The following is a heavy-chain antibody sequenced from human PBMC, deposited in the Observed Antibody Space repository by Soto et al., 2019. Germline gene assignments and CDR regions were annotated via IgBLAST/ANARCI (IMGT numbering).Heavy chain of an antibody. CDR1: GGSFSGYY. CDR3: ARLSGNCRGGSGYTEAAPRDE. CDR2: INHSGST. V-gene: IGHV4-34*01. D-gene: IGHD2-15*01. J-gene: IGHJ4*02. Sequence: PSEPLSLTCAVSGGSFSGYYWSWIRQPPGKGLEWIGEINHSGSTNYNPSLKSRVTISVDTSKNQFSLKLSSVTAADTAVYYCARLSGNCRGGSGYTEAAPRDEWGKGTLVTVYS.